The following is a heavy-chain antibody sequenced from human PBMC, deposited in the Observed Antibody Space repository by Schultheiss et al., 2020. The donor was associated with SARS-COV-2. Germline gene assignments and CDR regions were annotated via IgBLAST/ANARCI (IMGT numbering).Heavy chain of an antibody. J-gene: IGHJ5*02. CDR1: GFTFSSYA. V-gene: IGHV3-23*01. CDR3: AKAFDYSNYGWFDP. Sequence: GGSLRLSCAASGFTFSSYAMSWVRQAPGKGLEWVSAISGSGGSTYYADSLKGRFTISRDNAKNSLYLQMNSLRAEDTAVYYCAKAFDYSNYGWFDPWGQGTLVTVSS. CDR2: ISGSGGST. D-gene: IGHD4-11*01.